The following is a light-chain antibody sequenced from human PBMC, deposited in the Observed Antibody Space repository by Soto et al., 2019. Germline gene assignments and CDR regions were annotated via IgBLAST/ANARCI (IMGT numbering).Light chain of an antibody. CDR3: QQLINYPRT. CDR2: AAS. Sequence: DIQMTQSPSSLSASVGDRVTITCRASQSITNFLNWYQQKSRQAPKVLIYAASTLQSGVPSRFSGSGSGTEFTLTISSLQPEDFATYYCQQLINYPRTFGQGTKVDIK. V-gene: IGKV1-9*01. CDR1: QSITNF. J-gene: IGKJ1*01.